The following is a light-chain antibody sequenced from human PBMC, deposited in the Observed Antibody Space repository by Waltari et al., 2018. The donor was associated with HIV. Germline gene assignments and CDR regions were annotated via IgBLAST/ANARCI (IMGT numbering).Light chain of an antibody. Sequence: SYVLTQPPSVSVAPGETARITCGGNNIGGKSVHWYQQKPGQAPVLLIFDGSDRPPGIPGRFSGPNSGNTATLTISRVEAGDEADYYCQVWDRSSDHWVFGGGTK. V-gene: IGLV3-21*04. CDR3: QVWDRSSDHWV. J-gene: IGLJ3*02. CDR1: NIGGKS. CDR2: DGS.